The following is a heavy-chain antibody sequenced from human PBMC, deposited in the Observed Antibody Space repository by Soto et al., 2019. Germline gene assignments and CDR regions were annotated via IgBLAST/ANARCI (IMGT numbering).Heavy chain of an antibody. CDR1: GGSFSGYY. CDR2: INHSGST. V-gene: IGHV4-34*01. D-gene: IGHD2-15*01. J-gene: IGHJ2*01. Sequence: SETLSLTCAVYGGSFSGYYWSWIRQPPGKGLEWIGEINHSGSTNYNPSLKSRVTISVDTSKNQFSLKLSSVTAADTAVYYCARVRGYCSGGSCYLAPGGHQRYFDLWGRGTLVTVS. CDR3: ARVRGYCSGGSCYLAPGGHQRYFDL.